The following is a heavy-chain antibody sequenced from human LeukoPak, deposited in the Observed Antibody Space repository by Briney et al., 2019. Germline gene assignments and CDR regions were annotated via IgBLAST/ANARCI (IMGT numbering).Heavy chain of an antibody. D-gene: IGHD2-2*01. J-gene: IGHJ6*02. CDR3: TREGGGVPAAIQYYYYYGMDV. CDR1: GFTFSSYS. Sequence: GGSLRLSCAASGFTFSSYSMNWVRQAPGKGLEWVSSISSSSSYIYYADSVKGRFTISRDNAKNSLYLQMNSLKTEDTAVYYCTREGGGVPAAIQYYYYYGMDVWGQGTTVTVSS. CDR2: ISSSSSYI. V-gene: IGHV3-21*03.